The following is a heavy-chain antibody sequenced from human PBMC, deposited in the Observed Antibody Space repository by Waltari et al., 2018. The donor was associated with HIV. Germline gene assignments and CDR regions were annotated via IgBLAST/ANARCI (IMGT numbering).Heavy chain of an antibody. CDR3: ARAYYDSGSNWIDP. CDR1: TFTFTSYW. Sequence: QLVESGGGLVQPGGSLRLSCAASTFTFTSYWMHWVRQAPGKGLVCVSRINSDGSSTSYADSVKGRFTISRDNAKNTLYLQMNSLKVEDTAVYYCARAYYDSGSNWIDPWGQGTLVTVSS. CDR2: INSDGSST. D-gene: IGHD3-10*01. J-gene: IGHJ5*02. V-gene: IGHV3-74*01.